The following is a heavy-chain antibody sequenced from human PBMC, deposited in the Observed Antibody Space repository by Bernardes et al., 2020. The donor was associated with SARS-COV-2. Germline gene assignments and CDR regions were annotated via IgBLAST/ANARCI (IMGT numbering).Heavy chain of an antibody. D-gene: IGHD1-7*01. CDR1: GASISNYY. CDR2: IYNSGRT. V-gene: IGHV4-4*07. Sequence: SETLFLTCTVSGASISNYYWSWIRQPAGKGLEWIGRIYNSGRTDDNPSLNSRVTMSIETSDNQFSLKMSSVTAADTAIYYCVREYVTGTKNHRYWHFDLWGRGTPVIVSS. J-gene: IGHJ2*01. CDR3: VREYVTGTKNHRYWHFDL.